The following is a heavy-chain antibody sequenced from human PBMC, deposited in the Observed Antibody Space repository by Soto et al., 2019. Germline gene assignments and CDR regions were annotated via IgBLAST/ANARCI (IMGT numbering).Heavy chain of an antibody. CDR1: GYSFTSYW. V-gene: IGHV5-10-1*01. J-gene: IGHJ4*02. D-gene: IGHD3-22*01. Sequence: GETLKISCKGSGYSFTSYWISWVRQMPGKGLEWMGRIDPSDSYTNYSPSFQGHVTISADKSISTAYLQWSSLKASDTAMDYCEVVITTVPYWGQGTLVTVSS. CDR2: IDPSDSYT. CDR3: EVVITTVPY.